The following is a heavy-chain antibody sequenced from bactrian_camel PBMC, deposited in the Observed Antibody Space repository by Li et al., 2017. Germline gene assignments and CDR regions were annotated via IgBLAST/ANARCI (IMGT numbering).Heavy chain of an antibody. D-gene: IGHD3*01. V-gene: IGHV3S68*01. CDR2: TIGVDGKT. J-gene: IGHJ6*01. CDR3: AASAYGPFYLGRDGFGY. Sequence: HVQLVESGGGSVQAGGSLRVSCALSGDTTSRYCMGWFRQAPGKERERVATIGVDGKTDYVDSVKGRFSISRDNAKNTLYLQMNSLKVEDTAMYLCAASAYGPFYLGRDGFGYRGQGTQVTVS. CDR1: GDTTSRYC.